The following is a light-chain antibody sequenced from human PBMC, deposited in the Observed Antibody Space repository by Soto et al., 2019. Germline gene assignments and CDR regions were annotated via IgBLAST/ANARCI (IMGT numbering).Light chain of an antibody. Sequence: IQMTQSPSTLSPSVGDRVTITCRASQNIDSWLAWYQQKPGKAPKLLIYKASFLEGGVPSRFSGSGSGTEFTLTISSLQPDDFASYYCQHYDSYSATFGQGTKLEIK. CDR3: QHYDSYSAT. J-gene: IGKJ2*01. CDR1: QNIDSW. CDR2: KAS. V-gene: IGKV1-5*03.